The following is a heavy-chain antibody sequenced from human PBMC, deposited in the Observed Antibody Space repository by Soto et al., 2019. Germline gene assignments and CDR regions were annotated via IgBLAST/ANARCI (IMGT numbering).Heavy chain of an antibody. V-gene: IGHV3-11*01. CDR1: GFTFSDYY. D-gene: IGHD6-6*01. J-gene: IGHJ4*02. Sequence: QVQLVESGGGLVKPGGSLRLSCAASGFTFSDYYMSWIRQAPGKGLEWVSYISNSGRTLYYADSMKGRLTISRDNAKNSLFLQMNSLRSEDTAVYYRARDLVAVSGGVYSSSSGGYFFDFWGQGTLVTVSS. CDR3: ARDLVAVSGGVYSSSSGGYFFDF. CDR2: ISNSGRTL.